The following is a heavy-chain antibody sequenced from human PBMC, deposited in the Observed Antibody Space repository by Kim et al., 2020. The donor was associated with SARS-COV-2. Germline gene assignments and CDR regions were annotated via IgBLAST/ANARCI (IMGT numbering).Heavy chain of an antibody. Sequence: FTISRDNAKNSLYLQMNSLRAEDTAVYYCASTIGHYYDSSGYYYFPLFDYWGQGTLVTVSS. V-gene: IGHV3-11*06. J-gene: IGHJ4*02. CDR3: ASTIGHYYDSSGYYYFPLFDY. D-gene: IGHD3-22*01.